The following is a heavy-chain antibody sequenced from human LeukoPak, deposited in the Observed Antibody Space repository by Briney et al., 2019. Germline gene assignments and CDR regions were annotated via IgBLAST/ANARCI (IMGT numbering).Heavy chain of an antibody. V-gene: IGHV4-34*01. D-gene: IGHD2-2*01. CDR1: GGSISGFY. CDR3: ARVTVPAAAKHYMDV. Sequence: SETLSLTCTVSGGSISGFYWSWIRQPPGKGLEWIGEINHSGSTNYNPSLKSRVTISVDTSKNQFSLKLSSVTAADTAVYYCARVTVPAAAKHYMDVWGKGTTVTVSS. CDR2: INHSGST. J-gene: IGHJ6*03.